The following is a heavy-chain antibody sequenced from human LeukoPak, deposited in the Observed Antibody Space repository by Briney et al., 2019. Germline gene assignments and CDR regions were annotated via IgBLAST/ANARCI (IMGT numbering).Heavy chain of an antibody. D-gene: IGHD3-22*01. CDR3: ARVVGGSLNYYDSSGYSRRWFDP. CDR2: INHSGST. J-gene: IGHJ5*02. Sequence: SETLSLTCAVYGGSFSGYYWSWVRQPPGKGLEWIGEINHSGSTNYNPSLKSRVTISVDTSKNQFSLKLSSVTAADTAVYYCARVVGGSLNYYDSSGYSRRWFDPWGQGTLVTVSS. CDR1: GGSFSGYY. V-gene: IGHV4-34*01.